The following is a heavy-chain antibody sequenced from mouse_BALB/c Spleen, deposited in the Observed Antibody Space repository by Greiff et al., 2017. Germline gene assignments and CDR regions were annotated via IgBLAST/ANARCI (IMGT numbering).Heavy chain of an antibody. D-gene: IGHD1-1*01. CDR3: ANYYGSSLGY. V-gene: IGHV14-3*02. CDR2: IDPANGNT. CDR1: GFNIKDTY. Sequence: EVQLQQSGAELVKPGASVKLSCTASGFNIKDTYMHWVKQRPEQGLEWIGRIDPANGNTKYDPKFQGKATITADTSSNTAYLQLSSLTSEDTAVYYCANYYGSSLGYWGQGTTLTVSS. J-gene: IGHJ2*01.